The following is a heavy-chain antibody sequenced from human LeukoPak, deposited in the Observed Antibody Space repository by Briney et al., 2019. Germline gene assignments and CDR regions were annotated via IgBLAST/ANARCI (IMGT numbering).Heavy chain of an antibody. Sequence: SETLSLTCTVSGGSISSYYWSWIRQPPGKGPEWIGYIYYSGGITNYNPSLKSRVTISVDTSKNQFSLKLSSVTAADTAVYYCVREVAARAFDIWGQGTMVTVSS. V-gene: IGHV4-59*01. CDR1: GGSISSYY. D-gene: IGHD6-6*01. CDR3: VREVAARAFDI. CDR2: IYYSGGIT. J-gene: IGHJ3*02.